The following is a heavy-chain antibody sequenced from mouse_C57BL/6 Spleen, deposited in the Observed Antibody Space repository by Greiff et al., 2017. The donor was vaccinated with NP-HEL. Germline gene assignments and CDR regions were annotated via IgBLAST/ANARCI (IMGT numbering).Heavy chain of an antibody. Sequence: QVQLKQPGTELVKPGASVKLSCKASGYTFTSYWMHWVKQRPGQGLEWIGNINPSNGGTNYNEKFKSKATLTVDKSSSTAYMQLSSLTSEDSAVYYCAREGGYDYDDYAMDYWGQGTSVTVSS. CDR1: GYTFTSYW. CDR3: AREGGYDYDDYAMDY. D-gene: IGHD2-4*01. CDR2: INPSNGGT. J-gene: IGHJ4*01. V-gene: IGHV1-53*01.